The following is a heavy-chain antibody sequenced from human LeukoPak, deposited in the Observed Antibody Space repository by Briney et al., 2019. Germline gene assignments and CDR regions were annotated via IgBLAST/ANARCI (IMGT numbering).Heavy chain of an antibody. Sequence: QPGGSLRLSCAASGFTFSSYSMNWVRQAPGKGLEWVSYISSSSSTIYYTDSVKGRFTISRDNAKNSLYLQMNSLRDEDTAVYYCARDLGVIQAAGVDYWGQGSLVTVSS. J-gene: IGHJ4*02. CDR1: GFTFSSYS. CDR3: ARDLGVIQAAGVDY. V-gene: IGHV3-48*02. D-gene: IGHD6-13*01. CDR2: ISSSSSTI.